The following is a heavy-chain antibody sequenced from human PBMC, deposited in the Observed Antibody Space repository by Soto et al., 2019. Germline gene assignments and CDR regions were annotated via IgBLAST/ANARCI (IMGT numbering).Heavy chain of an antibody. CDR1: GFTFSNAW. V-gene: IGHV3-15*01. J-gene: IGHJ5*02. CDR2: IKSKTDGGTT. CDR3: TTAYCSGGSCYPSWFDP. D-gene: IGHD2-15*01. Sequence: LRLSCAASGFTFSNAWMSWVRQAPGKGLEWVGRIKSKTDGGTTDYAAPVKGRFTISRDDSKNTLYLPMNSLKTEDTAVYYCTTAYCSGGSCYPSWFDPWGQGTLVTVSS.